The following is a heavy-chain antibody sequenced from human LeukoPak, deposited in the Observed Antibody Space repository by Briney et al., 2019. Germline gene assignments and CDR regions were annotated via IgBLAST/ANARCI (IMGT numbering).Heavy chain of an antibody. D-gene: IGHD6-19*01. J-gene: IGHJ4*02. V-gene: IGHV4-59*01. CDR3: ARDRGSTGYYYLDT. CDR1: GGPITEYY. Sequence: PSETLSLTCSVSGGPITEYYWSWIRQPPGKGLEWIGYIYYTGSTNYSPSLKSRVTMSVDASRNEFSLKLVSGTAADTAVYYCARDRGSTGYYYLDTWGQGVLVTVSS. CDR2: IYYTGST.